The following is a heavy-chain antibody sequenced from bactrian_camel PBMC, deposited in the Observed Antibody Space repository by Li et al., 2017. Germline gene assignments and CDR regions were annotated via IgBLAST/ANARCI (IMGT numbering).Heavy chain of an antibody. Sequence: HVQLVESGGGSVQPGGSLKLSCAGSGFTLSTYAMYWVRQAPGKGLEWVSIIYSSGDSSYAESVEGRFTISRDNAKNTLYLHMNSLVSGDTAVYYCATDWEWGNKDWGQGTQVTV. CDR1: GFTLSTYA. CDR3: ATDWEWGNKD. J-gene: IGHJ4*01. V-gene: IGHV3S1*01. D-gene: IGHD2*01. CDR2: IYSSGDS.